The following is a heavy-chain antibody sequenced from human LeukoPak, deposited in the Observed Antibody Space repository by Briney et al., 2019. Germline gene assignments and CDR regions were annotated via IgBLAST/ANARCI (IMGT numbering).Heavy chain of an antibody. CDR1: GYTFSNYA. Sequence: GGSLRLSCAASGYTFSNYAMSWVRQAPGKGLEWVSGISTGGESTYYADSVKGRFTISRDISKTTLYLQMNSLRAEDTAVYYCARKGYCSGGSCYAFNYWGQGTLVTVSS. D-gene: IGHD2-15*01. V-gene: IGHV3-23*01. J-gene: IGHJ4*02. CDR2: ISTGGEST. CDR3: ARKGYCSGGSCYAFNY.